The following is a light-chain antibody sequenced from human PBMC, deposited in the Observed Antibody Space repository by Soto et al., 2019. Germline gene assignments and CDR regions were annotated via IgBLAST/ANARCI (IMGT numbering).Light chain of an antibody. CDR1: QAIYSY. CDR2: GAS. CDR3: QQLNSHPRT. J-gene: IGKJ3*01. Sequence: DIQFTQSPFFLSASVGDRVTISCRASQAIYSYLAWYQQKPGKAPKLLIFGASKLQSGVPSRFSGSGSGTEFTLTISSLQPEDFATYYCQQLNSHPRTFGPGTKVDIK. V-gene: IGKV1-9*01.